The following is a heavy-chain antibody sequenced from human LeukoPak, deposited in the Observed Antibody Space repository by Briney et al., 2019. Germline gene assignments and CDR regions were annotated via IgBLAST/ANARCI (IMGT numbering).Heavy chain of an antibody. J-gene: IGHJ6*02. CDR1: GGSISSYY. CDR2: IYYSGST. D-gene: IGHD2-15*01. V-gene: IGHV4-59*01. Sequence: SETLSLTCTISGGSISSYYWSWIRQPPGKGLDWIGYIYYSGSTNYNPSLKSQVTMSVDTSKNQFSLKLSSVTAADTAVYYCARGTVVFGMDVWGQGTTVTVSS. CDR3: ARGTVVFGMDV.